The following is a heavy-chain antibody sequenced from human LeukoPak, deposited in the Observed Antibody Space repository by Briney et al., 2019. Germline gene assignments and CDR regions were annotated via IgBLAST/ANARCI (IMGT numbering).Heavy chain of an antibody. J-gene: IGHJ4*02. V-gene: IGHV3-53*01. D-gene: IGHD4/OR15-4a*01. CDR3: ARRAGAYSHPYDY. CDR1: GFTVSSNS. CDR2: IYSDNT. Sequence: GGSLRLSCTVSGFTVSSNSMSWVRQAPGKGLEWVSFIYSDNTHYSYSVKGRFTISRDNSKYTLYLQMNSLRAEDTAVYYCARRAGAYSHPYDYWGQGTLVTVSS.